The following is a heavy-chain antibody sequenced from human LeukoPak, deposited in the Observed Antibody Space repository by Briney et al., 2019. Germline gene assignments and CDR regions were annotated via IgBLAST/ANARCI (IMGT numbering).Heavy chain of an antibody. CDR2: IYPGDSDT. CDR1: GYGFTSYW. CDR3: ARSARQVWGLALYYFDY. Sequence: GESLKISCKGSGYGFTSYWIGWVRRMPGKGLEWMGIIYPGDSDTRYSPSFQGQVTISADKSISTAYLQWSSLKASDTAMYYCARSARQVWGLALYYFDYWGQGTLVTVSS. J-gene: IGHJ4*02. D-gene: IGHD3-16*01. V-gene: IGHV5-51*01.